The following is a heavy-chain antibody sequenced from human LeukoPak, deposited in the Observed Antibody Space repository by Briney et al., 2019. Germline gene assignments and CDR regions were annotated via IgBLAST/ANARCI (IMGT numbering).Heavy chain of an antibody. J-gene: IGHJ4*02. CDR3: ARHRGSFPEPGFDF. Sequence: SQTLSLTCTVSGGLISSGDFYWSWIRQPPGKGLEWIGYISYSGSTNYNPSLKSRVTISVGTSKNQFTLKLSSVTAADTAVYYCARHRGSFPEPGFDFWGQGTLVTVSS. V-gene: IGHV4-30-4*01. D-gene: IGHD6-19*01. CDR2: ISYSGST. CDR1: GGLISSGDFY.